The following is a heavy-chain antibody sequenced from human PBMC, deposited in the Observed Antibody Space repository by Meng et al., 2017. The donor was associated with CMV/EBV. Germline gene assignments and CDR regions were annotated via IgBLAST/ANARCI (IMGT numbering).Heavy chain of an antibody. V-gene: IGHV5-51*01. CDR3: ARRYGSGSYWFDP. J-gene: IGHJ5*02. Sequence: KGYGYSFTSYWIGWVRQMPGKGLEWMGIIYPGDSDTRYSPSFQGQVTISADKSISTAYLQWSSLKASDTAMYYCARRYGSGSYWFDPWGQGTLVTVSS. CDR1: GYSFTSYW. CDR2: IYPGDSDT. D-gene: IGHD3-10*01.